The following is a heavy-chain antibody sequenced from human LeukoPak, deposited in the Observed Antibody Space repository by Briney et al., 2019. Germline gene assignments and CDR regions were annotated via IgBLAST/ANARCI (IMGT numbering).Heavy chain of an antibody. V-gene: IGHV1-69*05. J-gene: IGHJ4*02. Sequence: SVKVSCKASGGTFSSYAISWVRQAPGQGLEWMGRIIPIFGTANYAQKFQDRVTITTDESTSTAYMELSSLRSEDTAVYYCASARKAVFDYWGQGTLVTVPS. CDR3: ASARKAVFDY. CDR2: IIPIFGTA. D-gene: IGHD2-15*01. CDR1: GGTFSSYA.